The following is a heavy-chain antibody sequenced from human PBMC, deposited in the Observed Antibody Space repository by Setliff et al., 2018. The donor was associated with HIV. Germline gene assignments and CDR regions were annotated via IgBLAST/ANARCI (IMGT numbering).Heavy chain of an antibody. CDR2: ISSVSTI. J-gene: IGHJ3*02. D-gene: IGHD3-10*01. V-gene: IGHV3-48*03. CDR3: AKGDMVRGVILPFDI. Sequence: GGSLRLSCAASGFTFSSYEMNWFRQAPGKGLEWVSYISSVSTIYYADSVKGRFTISRDNAKNSLYLQMNSLRAEDTAVYYCAKGDMVRGVILPFDIWGQGTMVTVSS. CDR1: GFTFSSYE.